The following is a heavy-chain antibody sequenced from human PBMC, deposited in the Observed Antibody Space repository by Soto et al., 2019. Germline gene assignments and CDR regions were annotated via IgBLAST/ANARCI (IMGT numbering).Heavy chain of an antibody. CDR2: INAGNGNT. D-gene: IGHD3-3*01. Sequence: ASVKVSCKASGYTFTSYAMHWVRQAPGQRLEWMGWINAGNGNTKYSQKFQGRVTITRDTSASTAYMELSSLRSEDTAVYYCARGEYYDFWSGYYPGQTYYYYYGMDVWGQGTTVTVSS. J-gene: IGHJ6*02. CDR3: ARGEYYDFWSGYYPGQTYYYYYGMDV. CDR1: GYTFTSYA. V-gene: IGHV1-3*01.